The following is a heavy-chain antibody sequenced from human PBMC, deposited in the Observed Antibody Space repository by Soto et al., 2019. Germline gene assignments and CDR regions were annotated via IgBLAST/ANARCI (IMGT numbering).Heavy chain of an antibody. J-gene: IGHJ5*02. D-gene: IGHD1-26*01. Sequence: QVQLQESGPGLVKPSQTLSLTCTVSGGSISSGGYYWSWIRQPPGKGLEWIGYIYYSGSTYYNPYLKSRVTISVDTSKNQFSLKLSSVTAADTAVYYCARCPGARGSGTRPFDPWGQGTLVTVSS. CDR2: IYYSGST. V-gene: IGHV4-31*03. CDR1: GGSISSGGYY. CDR3: ARCPGARGSGTRPFDP.